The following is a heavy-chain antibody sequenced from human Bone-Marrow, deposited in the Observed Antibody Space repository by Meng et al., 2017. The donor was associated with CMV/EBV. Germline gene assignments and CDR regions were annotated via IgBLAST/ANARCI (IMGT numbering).Heavy chain of an antibody. J-gene: IGHJ4*02. CDR2: IFSNDEK. CDR3: ARIGPSDYDFWSGEPRYYFDY. V-gene: IGHV2-26*01. Sequence: SGPTLVKPTETLTLTCTVSGFSLSNARMGVSWIRQPPGKALEWLAHIFSNDEKFYSTSLKSRLTISKDTSKSQVVLTMTNMDPVDTATYYCARIGPSDYDFWSGEPRYYFDYWGQGTLVTVSS. D-gene: IGHD3-3*01. CDR1: GFSLSNARMG.